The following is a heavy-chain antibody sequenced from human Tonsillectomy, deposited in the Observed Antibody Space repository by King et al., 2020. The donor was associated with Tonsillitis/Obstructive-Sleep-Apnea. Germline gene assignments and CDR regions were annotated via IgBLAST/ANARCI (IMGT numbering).Heavy chain of an antibody. CDR3: ARGVSEGVDY. V-gene: IGHV1-8*01. CDR2: MSLNNGDT. Sequence: QLVQSGAEVKMPGASVKVSCKASGYTFTSYDMNFVRQATGQGLEWMGWMSLNNGDTGYAQNFQGRVTMTRDTSIRTAYMELSSLTSEDTAVYYCARGVSEGVDYWGQGTLVTVSS. CDR1: GYTFTSYD. J-gene: IGHJ4*02.